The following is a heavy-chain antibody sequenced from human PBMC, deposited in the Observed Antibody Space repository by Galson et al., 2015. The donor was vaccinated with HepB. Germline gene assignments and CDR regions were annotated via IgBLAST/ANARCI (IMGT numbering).Heavy chain of an antibody. D-gene: IGHD3-10*01. CDR1: GFTFSSYS. CDR3: ARDTRITMVRGVTDPSDAFDI. J-gene: IGHJ3*02. CDR2: ISSSSSYI. Sequence: SLRLSCAASGFTFSSYSMNWVRQAPGKGLEWVSSISSSSSYIYYADSVKGRFTISRDNAKNSLYLQMNSLRAEDTAVYYCARDTRITMVRGVTDPSDAFDIWGQGTMVTVSS. V-gene: IGHV3-21*01.